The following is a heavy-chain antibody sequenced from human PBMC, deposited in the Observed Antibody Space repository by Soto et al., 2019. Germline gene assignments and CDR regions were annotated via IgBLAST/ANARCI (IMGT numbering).Heavy chain of an antibody. CDR3: ATGVSWDSNYALTDY. J-gene: IGHJ4*02. CDR1: GFTFSSYG. Sequence: GGSLRLSCAASGFTFSSYGMHWVRQAPGKGLEWVAVISYDGSNKYYADSVKGRFTISRDNSKNTLYLQMNSLRAEDTAVYYCATGVSWDSNYALTDYWGQGTLVTVSS. V-gene: IGHV3-30*03. CDR2: ISYDGSNK. D-gene: IGHD4-4*01.